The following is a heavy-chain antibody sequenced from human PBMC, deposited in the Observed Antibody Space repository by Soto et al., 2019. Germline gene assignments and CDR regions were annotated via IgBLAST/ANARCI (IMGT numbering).Heavy chain of an antibody. Sequence: EVQLVESGGGLEQPGGSLRLSCAASGFIFSTYSMNWVRQAPGRGLEWVSYISSGGGTIYYADSVKGRFTISRDNAKNSLYLQITSLRAEDTAVYYCARLYSTGGACPSDYWGQGTLVTVSS. V-gene: IGHV3-48*01. J-gene: IGHJ4*02. CDR1: GFIFSTYS. CDR2: ISSGGGTI. CDR3: ARLYSTGGACPSDY. D-gene: IGHD2-8*02.